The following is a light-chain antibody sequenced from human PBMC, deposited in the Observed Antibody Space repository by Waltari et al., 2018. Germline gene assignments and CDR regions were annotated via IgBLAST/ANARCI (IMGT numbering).Light chain of an antibody. Sequence: QSVLTQPPPASGTPGQRVTISCSGRTSNIGRNYVSRYQQFPGTAPKLLVYRNNERPSGVPDRISGSKSGTSASLAISGLRSEDEADYYCATWDGSLTAWVFGGGTKVTVL. CDR3: ATWDGSLTAWV. J-gene: IGLJ3*02. V-gene: IGLV1-47*01. CDR2: RNN. CDR1: TSNIGRNY.